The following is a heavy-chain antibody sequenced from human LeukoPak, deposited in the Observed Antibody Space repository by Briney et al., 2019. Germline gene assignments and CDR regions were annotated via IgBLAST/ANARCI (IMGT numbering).Heavy chain of an antibody. CDR3: ARDVKWGLRLGETSDY. Sequence: PSETLSLTCAVYGGSFSGYYWSWIRQPPGKGLEWIGEINHSGSTNYNPSLKSRVTISVDTSKNQFSLKLSSVTAADTAVYYCARDVKWGLRLGETSDYWGQGTLVTVSS. CDR2: INHSGST. V-gene: IGHV4-34*01. J-gene: IGHJ4*02. D-gene: IGHD3-16*01. CDR1: GGSFSGYY.